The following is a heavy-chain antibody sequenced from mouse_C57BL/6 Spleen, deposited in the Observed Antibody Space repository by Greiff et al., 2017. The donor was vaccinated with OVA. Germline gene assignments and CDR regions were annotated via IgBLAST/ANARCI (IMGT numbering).Heavy chain of an antibody. CDR3: ARRTAGTGGLDY. D-gene: IGHD4-1*01. V-gene: IGHV1-61*01. CDR1: GYTFTSYW. J-gene: IGHJ2*01. Sequence: VQLQQPGAELVRPGSSVQLSCKASGYTFTSYWMDWVTQRPGQGLEWIGNIYPSDSEPHYNQKFQDKATLTVDKSSRTADRQLSSLTAEDSAVYYCARRTAGTGGLDYWGQGTTLTVSS. CDR2: IYPSDSEP.